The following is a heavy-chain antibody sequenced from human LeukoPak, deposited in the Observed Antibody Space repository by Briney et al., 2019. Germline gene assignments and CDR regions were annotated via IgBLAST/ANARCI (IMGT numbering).Heavy chain of an antibody. D-gene: IGHD2-2*01. CDR2: IDPSDSYT. J-gene: IGHJ5*02. CDR1: GSSFTSYW. Sequence: GASLRISCKGSGSSFTSYWISWVRQMPGKGLEWMGRIDPSDSYTNYSPSFQGHVTISADKSISTAYLQWSSLKASDTAMYYCARTHCSSTSCYEGDNWFDPWGQGTLVTVSS. V-gene: IGHV5-10-1*01. CDR3: ARTHCSSTSCYEGDNWFDP.